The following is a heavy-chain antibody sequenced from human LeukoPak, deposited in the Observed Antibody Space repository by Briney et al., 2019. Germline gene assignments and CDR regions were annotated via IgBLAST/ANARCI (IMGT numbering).Heavy chain of an antibody. V-gene: IGHV3-21*01. CDR3: ARDKRSYTDYEVDY. D-gene: IGHD5-12*01. Sequence: GGSLRLSCVTSGFSFNRYSMNWVRQAPGKGLEWVSFISSSGSFIYYEDSVKGRFIITRDNAKNSLFLQLNSLRAEDTGVYYCARDKRSYTDYEVDYWGQGTLVTVSS. J-gene: IGHJ4*02. CDR1: GFSFNRYS. CDR2: ISSSGSFI.